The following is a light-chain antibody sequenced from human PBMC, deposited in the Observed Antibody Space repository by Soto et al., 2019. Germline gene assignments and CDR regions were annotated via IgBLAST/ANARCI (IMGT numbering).Light chain of an antibody. Sequence: DIQMTPSPSTLSASVGVSVAMPCRASQDISNWLAWYQRTPGSAPELLLYGASHLQTGVPSRFSGSGSGTNFTLTISSLQSEDSATYYCQQNNSYPRTFGQGTKVDIK. CDR1: QDISNW. CDR3: QQNNSYPRT. V-gene: IGKV1-12*01. J-gene: IGKJ1*01. CDR2: GAS.